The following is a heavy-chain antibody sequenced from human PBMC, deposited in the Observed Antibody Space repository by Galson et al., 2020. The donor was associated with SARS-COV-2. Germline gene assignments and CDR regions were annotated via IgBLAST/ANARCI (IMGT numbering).Heavy chain of an antibody. J-gene: IGHJ4*02. CDR3: ARDAGALFDY. CDR1: GFTFSSYA. CDR2: ISYDGSNK. V-gene: IGHV3-30-3*01. D-gene: IGHD3-10*01. Sequence: TGGSLRLSCAASGFTFSSYAMHWVRQAPGKGLEWVAVISYDGSNKYYADSVKGRFTISRDNSKNTLYLQMNSLRAEDTAVYYCARDAGALFDYWGQGTLVTVSS.